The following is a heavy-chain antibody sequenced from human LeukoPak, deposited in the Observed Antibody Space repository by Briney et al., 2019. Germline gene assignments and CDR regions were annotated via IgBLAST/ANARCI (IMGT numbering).Heavy chain of an antibody. CDR1: GFTFSNSD. Sequence: GGSQRLSCATSGFTFSNSDMNWVRQAPGKGLEWVSSITTTSSYIYYADSVRGRFTISRDNAKNSLYLHMDSLRAEDTAVYYCARSGCPGGSCYLRYSWLDLWGRGTLVTVSS. CDR2: ITTTSSYI. D-gene: IGHD2-15*01. J-gene: IGHJ5*02. V-gene: IGHV3-21*01. CDR3: ARSGCPGGSCYLRYSWLDL.